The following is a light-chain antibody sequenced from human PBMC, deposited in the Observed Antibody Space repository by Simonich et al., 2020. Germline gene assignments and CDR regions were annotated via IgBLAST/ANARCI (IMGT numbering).Light chain of an antibody. V-gene: IGLV8-61*01. Sequence: QTVVTQEPSFSVSPGGTVTLTCGLSSGSVSTSYYPSWYQQTPGQAQPTLTYSTNTRSSGVPVRFSGSILGNKAALTITGAQADDESDYYCVLYMGSGIWVFGGGTKLTVL. CDR3: VLYMGSGIWV. CDR2: STN. CDR1: SGSVSTSYY. J-gene: IGLJ3*02.